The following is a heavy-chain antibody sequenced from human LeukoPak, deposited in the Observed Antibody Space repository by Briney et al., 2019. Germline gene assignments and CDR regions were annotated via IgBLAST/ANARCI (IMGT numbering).Heavy chain of an antibody. Sequence: ASVKVSCKASGYTFTTYKMHWVRQAPGQGLEWIGIIDPSGGSTSYAQKFRGRVTMTRDTSTSTVYMELLGLRFEDTAVYYCARDLGVWGSYPLDDWGQGTQVTVSS. V-gene: IGHV1-46*01. J-gene: IGHJ4*02. CDR3: ARDLGVWGSYPLDD. D-gene: IGHD3-16*02. CDR1: GYTFTTYK. CDR2: IDPSGGST.